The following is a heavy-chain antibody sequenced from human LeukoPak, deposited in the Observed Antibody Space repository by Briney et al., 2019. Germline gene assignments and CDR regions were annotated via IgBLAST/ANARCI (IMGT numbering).Heavy chain of an antibody. D-gene: IGHD2-2*01. CDR1: GYTFTAYA. Sequence: ASVKVSCKASGYTFTAYAIHWVRQAPGQRLEWMGRINAGNGNTKYSQKFQGRVTITRDTSANTAYMELSSLRTDDTAVYYCARATLGYCSSTSCPLDYWGQGILVTVSS. CDR3: ARATLGYCSSTSCPLDY. V-gene: IGHV1-3*01. CDR2: INAGNGNT. J-gene: IGHJ4*02.